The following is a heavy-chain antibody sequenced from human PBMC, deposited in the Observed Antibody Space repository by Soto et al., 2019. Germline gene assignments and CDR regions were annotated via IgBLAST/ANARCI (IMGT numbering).Heavy chain of an antibody. CDR3: ARDKLPMRNDWFDP. CDR1: GFTFSSYG. V-gene: IGHV3-33*01. J-gene: IGHJ5*02. D-gene: IGHD1-1*01. CDR2: IWYDGSNK. Sequence: QVQLVESGGGVVQPGRSLRLSCAASGFTFSSYGMHWVRQAPGKGLEWVAVIWYDGSNKYYADSVKGRFTISRDNSKNALYLQMNSLRAEDTAVYYCARDKLPMRNDWFDPWGQGTLVTVSS.